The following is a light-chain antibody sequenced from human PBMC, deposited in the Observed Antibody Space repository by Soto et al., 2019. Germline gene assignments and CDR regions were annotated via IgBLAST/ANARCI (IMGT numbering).Light chain of an antibody. CDR2: DAS. V-gene: IGKV3-11*01. CDR3: QQRSRWLLT. J-gene: IGKJ4*01. Sequence: EIVLTQSPATLSLSPGERAALSCRASQSVSSYLAWYQQKPGQAPRLLIYDASNRATGIPARFSGSGSGKDFTLTISSLQSEDFAVYYCQQRSRWLLTFGGGTKVDIX. CDR1: QSVSSY.